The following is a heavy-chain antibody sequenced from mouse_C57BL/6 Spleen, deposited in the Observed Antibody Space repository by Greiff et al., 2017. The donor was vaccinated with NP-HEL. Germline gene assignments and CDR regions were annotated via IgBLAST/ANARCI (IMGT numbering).Heavy chain of an antibody. J-gene: IGHJ4*01. D-gene: IGHD1-1*01. Sequence: EVKLMESGGGLVKPGGSLKLSCAASGFTFSSYAMSWVRQTPEKRLEWVATISDGGSYTYYPDNVKGRFTISRDNAKNNLYLQMSHLKSEDTAMYYCAKTVVGAMDYWGQGTSVTVSS. CDR2: ISDGGSYT. CDR1: GFTFSSYA. CDR3: AKTVVGAMDY. V-gene: IGHV5-4*03.